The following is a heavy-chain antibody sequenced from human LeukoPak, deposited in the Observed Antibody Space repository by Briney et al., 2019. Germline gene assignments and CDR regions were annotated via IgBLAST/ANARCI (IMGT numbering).Heavy chain of an antibody. CDR1: GGSISSYY. CDR3: ARDRFGRYMDV. J-gene: IGHJ6*03. Sequence: PSETLSLTCTVSGGSISSYYWSWIRQPPGKGLEWIGYIYYSGSTNYNPSLKSRVTISADTSKNQFSLKLSSVTAADTAVYYCARDRFGRYMDVWGKGTTVTVSS. D-gene: IGHD3-16*01. V-gene: IGHV4-59*01. CDR2: IYYSGST.